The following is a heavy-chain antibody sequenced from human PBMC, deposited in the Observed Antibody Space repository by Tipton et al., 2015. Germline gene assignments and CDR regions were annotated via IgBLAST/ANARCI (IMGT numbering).Heavy chain of an antibody. CDR3: ARGGPGGTYCFDY. Sequence: SLRLSCAASGFTFSDSWMSWVRQAPGKGLEWVANIKQDGREKYYVDSVKGRFTVSRDNAKKSLFLQMNSLRVDDTAVYYCARGGPGGTYCFDYWGQGALVTVAS. CDR2: IKQDGREK. CDR1: GFTFSDSW. V-gene: IGHV3-7*03. D-gene: IGHD3-16*01. J-gene: IGHJ4*02.